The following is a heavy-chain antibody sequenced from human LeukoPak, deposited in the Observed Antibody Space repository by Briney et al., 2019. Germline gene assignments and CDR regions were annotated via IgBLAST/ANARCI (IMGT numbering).Heavy chain of an antibody. CDR3: ARLRIAAAGSGYYYYYGMDV. V-gene: IGHV3-7*01. J-gene: IGHJ6*02. CDR1: GFGFSNYW. CDR2: IKQDGSEK. Sequence: GGSLRLSCAASGFGFSNYWMSWVRQAPGKGLEWVANIKQDGSEKYYVDSVKGRFTISRDNAKNSLYLQMNSLRAEDTAVYYCARLRIAAAGSGYYYYYGMDVWGQGTTVTVSS. D-gene: IGHD6-13*01.